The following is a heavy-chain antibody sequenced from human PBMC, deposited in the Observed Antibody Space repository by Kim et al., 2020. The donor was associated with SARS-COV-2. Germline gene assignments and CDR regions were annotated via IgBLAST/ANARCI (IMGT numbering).Heavy chain of an antibody. J-gene: IGHJ5*02. CDR2: IIPIFGTA. Sequence: SVKVSCKASGGTFSSYAISWVRQAPGQGLEWMGGIIPIFGTANYAQKFQGRVTITADESTSTAYMELSSLRSEDTAVYYCARLGELRLGELSLSPSWFDPWGQGTLVTVSS. CDR1: GGTFSSYA. V-gene: IGHV1-69*13. D-gene: IGHD3-16*02. CDR3: ARLGELRLGELSLSPSWFDP.